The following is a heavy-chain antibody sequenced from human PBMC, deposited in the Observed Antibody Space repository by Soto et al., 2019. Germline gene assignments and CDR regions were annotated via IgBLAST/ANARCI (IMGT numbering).Heavy chain of an antibody. CDR2: INHSGST. D-gene: IGHD3-10*01. V-gene: IGHV4-34*01. Sequence: SETLSLTCAVYGGSFSGYYWSWIRQPPGKGLEWIGEINHSGSTNYNPSLKSRVTISVDTSKNQFSLKLSSVTAADTAVYYCARIFPLLWFGELSFWFDPWGQGSLVTVSS. CDR1: GGSFSGYY. CDR3: ARIFPLLWFGELSFWFDP. J-gene: IGHJ5*02.